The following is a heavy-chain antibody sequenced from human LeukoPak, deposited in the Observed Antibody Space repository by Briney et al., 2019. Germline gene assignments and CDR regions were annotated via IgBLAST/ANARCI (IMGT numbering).Heavy chain of an antibody. V-gene: IGHV3-11*01. J-gene: IGHJ4*02. Sequence: GGSLRLSRAASGFTFSDYYMTWIPQAPRKGREWVSYISNSGSTTYYADSVKCRLTSSRDNGKNSLYLRMNSLRAEDTAVYYCAREHTSGTYYIDYWGQGTLVTVSS. CDR3: AREHTSGTYYIDY. D-gene: IGHD1-26*01. CDR2: ISNSGSTT. CDR1: GFTFSDYY.